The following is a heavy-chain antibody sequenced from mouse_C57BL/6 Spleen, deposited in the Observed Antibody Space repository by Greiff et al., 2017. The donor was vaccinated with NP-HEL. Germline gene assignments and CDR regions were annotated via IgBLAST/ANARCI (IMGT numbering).Heavy chain of an antibody. CDR2: IYPGSGST. J-gene: IGHJ3*01. CDR1: GYTFTSYW. D-gene: IGHD2-4*01. V-gene: IGHV1-55*01. Sequence: QVQLQQPGAELVKPGASVKMSCKASGYTFTSYWITWVKQRPGQGLEWIGDIYPGSGSTNYNEKFKSKATLTVDTSSSTAYMQLSSLTSEDSAVYYCARFPYDYGRAWFAYWGQGTLVTVSA. CDR3: ARFPYDYGRAWFAY.